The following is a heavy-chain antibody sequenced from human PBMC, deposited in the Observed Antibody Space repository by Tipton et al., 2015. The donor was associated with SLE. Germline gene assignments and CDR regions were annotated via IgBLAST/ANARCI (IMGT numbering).Heavy chain of an antibody. J-gene: IGHJ4*02. V-gene: IGHV3-64D*06. CDR1: GFTFSSYG. D-gene: IGHD3-22*01. Sequence: SLRLSCAASGFTFSSYGMHWVRQAPGKGLEYVSAISSNGGSTYYADSVKGRFTISRDNSKNTLYLQMSSLRAEDTAVYYCVNSKLDDSWIFDYWGQGTLVTVSS. CDR2: ISSNGGST. CDR3: VNSKLDDSWIFDY.